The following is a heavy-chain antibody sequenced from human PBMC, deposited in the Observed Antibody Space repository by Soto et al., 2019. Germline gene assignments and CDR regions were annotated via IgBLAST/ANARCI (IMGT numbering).Heavy chain of an antibody. Sequence: PSETLSLTCTVSGGSFSSFYWSWIRQPPGKGLEWIGYVYYSGTINNNPSLKGRVSISVDTSKNQFSLKLISVTAADTAVYYCATYDSGGKFDFWGQGTLVTVS. D-gene: IGHD3-22*01. CDR2: VYYSGTI. CDR1: GGSFSSFY. CDR3: ATYDSGGKFDF. V-gene: IGHV4-59*01. J-gene: IGHJ4*02.